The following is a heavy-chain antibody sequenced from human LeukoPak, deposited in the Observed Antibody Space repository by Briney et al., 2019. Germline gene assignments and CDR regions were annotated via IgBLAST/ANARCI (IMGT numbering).Heavy chain of an antibody. V-gene: IGHV4-59*03. Sequence: PSETLSLICTVSGGSITSYYYSWIRQPPGKGLEWIGYIYYSGSTNYNPSLKSRVTMSVDMSKNQLSLKLRSVTAADTAVYYCAYGGNSGTFDVWGQGTMVTVSS. CDR2: IYYSGST. CDR3: AYGGNSGTFDV. D-gene: IGHD4-23*01. J-gene: IGHJ3*01. CDR1: GGSITSYY.